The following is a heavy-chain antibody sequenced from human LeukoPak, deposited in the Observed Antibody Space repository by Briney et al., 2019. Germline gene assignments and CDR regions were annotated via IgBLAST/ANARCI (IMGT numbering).Heavy chain of an antibody. J-gene: IGHJ4*02. V-gene: IGHV3-23*01. CDR3: VKEKDNFISTSLDY. CDR2: IRSDSSTT. D-gene: IGHD3-9*01. Sequence: PGGSLRLSCAASGFNLHLHAMSWVRQTPGKGLEWVADIRSDSSTTAYADSVKGRFTISRDNSKMTLYLQMDSLRAEDTAVYYCVKEKDNFISTSLDYWGRGTLVTVSS. CDR1: GFNLHLHA.